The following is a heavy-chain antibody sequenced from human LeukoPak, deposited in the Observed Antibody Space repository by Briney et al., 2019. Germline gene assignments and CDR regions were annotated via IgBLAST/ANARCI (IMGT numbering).Heavy chain of an antibody. D-gene: IGHD6-13*01. CDR1: GFTFSSYA. Sequence: AAGSLRLSWAASGFTFSSYAMSWVRQAPGKGLEWVSAISGSGGSTYYADSVKGRFTISRDNSKNTLYLQMNSLRAEDTAVYYCAESTSGSSWPDPEYFQHWGQGTLVTVSS. V-gene: IGHV3-23*01. J-gene: IGHJ1*01. CDR3: AESTSGSSWPDPEYFQH. CDR2: ISGSGGST.